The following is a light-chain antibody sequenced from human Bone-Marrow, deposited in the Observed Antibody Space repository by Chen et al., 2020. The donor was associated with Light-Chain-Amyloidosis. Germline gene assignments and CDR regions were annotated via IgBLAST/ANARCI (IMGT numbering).Light chain of an antibody. CDR1: SGSISTNY. Sequence: NFMLTQPHSVSESPGKTVIISCTRSSGSISTNYVQWYQQRPGSSPTTVIYEGDQRPSGVPDRFSGSVARSSNSASLDISGRKTEDEAAYCCQSYQGSSQGVFGGGTKLTVL. V-gene: IGLV6-57*01. CDR2: EGD. J-gene: IGLJ3*02. CDR3: QSYQGSSQGV.